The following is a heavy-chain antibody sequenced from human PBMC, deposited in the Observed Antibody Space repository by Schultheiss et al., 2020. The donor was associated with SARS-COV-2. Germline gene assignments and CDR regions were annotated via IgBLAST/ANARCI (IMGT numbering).Heavy chain of an antibody. CDR3: ARESSFVGGPTYYFDY. CDR2: ISGSGGST. D-gene: IGHD3-3*01. V-gene: IGHV3-23*01. CDR1: GFTFDDYG. Sequence: GGSLRLSCAASGFTFDDYGMSWVRQAPGKGLEWVSAISGSGGSTYYADSVKGRFTISRDNSKNTLYLQMNSLRAEDTAVYYCARESSFVGGPTYYFDYWGQGTLVTVSS. J-gene: IGHJ4*02.